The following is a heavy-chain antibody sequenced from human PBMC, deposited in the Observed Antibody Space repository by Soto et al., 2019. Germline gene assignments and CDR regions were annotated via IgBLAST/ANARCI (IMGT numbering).Heavy chain of an antibody. Sequence: QVQLQESGPGLVKPSQTLSLTCTVSGGSISSGGYYWSWIRQHPGKGLEWIGYIYYSGSTYYNPSLKRRVTLSVDTSKNQFALKLSSVTAADTAVYYCARGGDYYWYFDLWGRGTLVTVSS. CDR1: GGSISSGGYY. V-gene: IGHV4-31*03. J-gene: IGHJ2*01. CDR2: IYYSGST. CDR3: ARGGDYYWYFDL. D-gene: IGHD4-17*01.